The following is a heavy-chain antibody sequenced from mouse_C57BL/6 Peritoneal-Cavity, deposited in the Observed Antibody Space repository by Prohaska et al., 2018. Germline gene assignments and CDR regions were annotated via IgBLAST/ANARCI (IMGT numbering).Heavy chain of an antibody. D-gene: IGHD4-1*01. CDR2: IGPGSGST. CDR3: GRLGDY. J-gene: IGHJ2*01. V-gene: IGHV1-77*01. Sequence: QLNPSSAELANQLASLKISSKASCYTFTDYYINWVKQRPGQGLAWIGKIGPGSGSTYYNEKFKGKATLTADKYSSTAYMQLSSLRCEDSAVYFCGRLGDYGGQGTTLTVSS. CDR1: CYTFTDYY.